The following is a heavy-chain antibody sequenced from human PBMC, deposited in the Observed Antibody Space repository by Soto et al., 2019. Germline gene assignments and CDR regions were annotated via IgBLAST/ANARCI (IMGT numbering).Heavy chain of an antibody. CDR2: VNGDGSST. J-gene: IGHJ4*02. CDR1: GFTFTHYR. CDR3: ARAGDWNYVYDF. D-gene: IGHD1-7*01. Sequence: EVQLVESGGGLVQPGGSLRLPCAASGFTFTHYRIHWVRQAPGKGLVWVSRVNGDGSSTNYADSVKGRFTISRDNARNTVYLQMNSLRAEDTAVYYCARAGDWNYVYDFWGQGTLVTVSS. V-gene: IGHV3-74*01.